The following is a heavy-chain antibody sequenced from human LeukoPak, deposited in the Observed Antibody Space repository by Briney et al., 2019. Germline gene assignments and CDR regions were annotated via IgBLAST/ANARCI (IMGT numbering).Heavy chain of an antibody. J-gene: IGHJ3*02. V-gene: IGHV4-39*02. CDR2: IYYSGST. CDR1: GGSISSSSYY. Sequence: PSETLSLTCTVSGGSISSSSYYWGWIRQPPGKGLEWIGSIYYSGSTYYNPSLKSRVTISVDTSKNQFSLKLSSVTAPDTAVYYCARDPSVVYDAFDIWGQGTMVTVSS. CDR3: ARDPSVVYDAFDI. D-gene: IGHD2-8*02.